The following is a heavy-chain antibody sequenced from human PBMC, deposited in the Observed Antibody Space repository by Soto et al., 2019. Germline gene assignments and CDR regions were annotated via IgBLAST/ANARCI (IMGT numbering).Heavy chain of an antibody. CDR1: GYTFTSYG. D-gene: IGHD3-22*01. CDR2: ISAYNGNT. Sequence: QVQLVQSGAEVKKPGASVKVSCKASGYTFTSYGISWVRQAPGEGLEWMGWISAYNGNTNYAQKLQGRVTMTTDTSTSTAYMELRSLRSDDTAVYYCARDYYFHSSGERADYWGQGTLVTVSS. V-gene: IGHV1-18*01. CDR3: ARDYYFHSSGERADY. J-gene: IGHJ4*02.